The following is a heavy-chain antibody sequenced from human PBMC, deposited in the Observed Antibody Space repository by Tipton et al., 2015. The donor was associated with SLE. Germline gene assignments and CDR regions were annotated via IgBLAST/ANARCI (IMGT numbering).Heavy chain of an antibody. J-gene: IGHJ5*01. CDR1: GASISNGGYY. V-gene: IGHV4-31*01. Sequence: TLSLTCTVSGASISNGGYYWSWFRQLPGKGLEWMGYIYYRGSAFYNPSLQSPITIFLDASENQFSLKLSSVTAADTAVYYCATASPFWSGYRGFNSWGQGTLVTVSS. CDR3: ATASPFWSGYRGFNS. CDR2: IYYRGSA. D-gene: IGHD3-3*01.